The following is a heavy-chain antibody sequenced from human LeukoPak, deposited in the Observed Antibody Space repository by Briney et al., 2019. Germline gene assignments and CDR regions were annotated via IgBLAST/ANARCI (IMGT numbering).Heavy chain of an antibody. CDR2: IYPGDSDT. Sequence: KSGESLKISCKGSGYSFTSYWIGWVRQMPGKGLEWMGIIYPGDSDTRYSPSFQGQVTISADKSISSAYLQWKSLKASDTAIYYCARRDGETYFNWFDPWGQGTLVTVSS. CDR1: GYSFTSYW. CDR3: ARRDGETYFNWFDP. V-gene: IGHV5-51*01. J-gene: IGHJ5*02. D-gene: IGHD4-17*01.